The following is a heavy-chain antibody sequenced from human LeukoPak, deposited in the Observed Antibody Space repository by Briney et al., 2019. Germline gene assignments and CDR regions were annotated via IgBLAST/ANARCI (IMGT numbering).Heavy chain of an antibody. CDR1: GGSISSGSYY. J-gene: IGHJ5*02. CDR2: IYTSGST. V-gene: IGHV4-61*02. Sequence: SETMSLTCTVSGGSISSGSYYWSWIRQPAGKGLEWIGRIYTSGSTNYNPSLKSRVTISVDTSKNQFSLKLSSVTAADTAVYYCAREFDPWGQGTLVTVSS. CDR3: AREFDP.